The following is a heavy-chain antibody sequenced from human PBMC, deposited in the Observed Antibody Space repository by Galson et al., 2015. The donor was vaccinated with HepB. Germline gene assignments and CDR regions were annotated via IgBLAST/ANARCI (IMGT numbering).Heavy chain of an antibody. CDR1: GFSLSTSGMC. D-gene: IGHD1-26*01. J-gene: IGHJ4*02. Sequence: PALVKPTQTLTLTCTFSGFSLSTSGMCVSWIRQPPGKALEWLARIDWEDDKYYNTSLKTRLTISKDTSKNQVVLTMTNMDPVDTATFYCARTSYSGSYTDEGYFDYWGQGTLVTVSS. V-gene: IGHV2-70*11. CDR2: IDWEDDK. CDR3: ARTSYSGSYTDEGYFDY.